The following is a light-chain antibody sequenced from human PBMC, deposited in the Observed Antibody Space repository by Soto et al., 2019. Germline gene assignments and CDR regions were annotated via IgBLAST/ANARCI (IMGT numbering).Light chain of an antibody. V-gene: IGKV3D-20*01. CDR1: QRVSGGF. J-gene: IGKJ1*01. CDR3: QQYGSSAS. CDR2: DTS. Sequence: IVLTQSPTALSLSPGERATLYCGARQRVSGGFLAWYQQKPGLAPRLILYDTSFRATGIPDRFSGSGSETDFTLTIRRLDPEDFAVYYCQQYGSSASFGQGTKVDIK.